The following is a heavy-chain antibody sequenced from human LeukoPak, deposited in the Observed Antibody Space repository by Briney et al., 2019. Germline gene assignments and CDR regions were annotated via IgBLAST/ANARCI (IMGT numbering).Heavy chain of an antibody. CDR3: AREPHSMKYYYGSGSLAGILDV. Sequence: SETLSLTCTVSGGSISSYYWSWIRQPPGKGLEWIGYIYYSGSTNYNPSLKSRVTISVDTSKNQFSLRLSSVTAADTAVYYCAREPHSMKYYYGSGSLAGILDVWGKGTTVTVSS. CDR1: GGSISSYY. J-gene: IGHJ6*04. CDR2: IYYSGST. D-gene: IGHD3-10*01. V-gene: IGHV4-59*01.